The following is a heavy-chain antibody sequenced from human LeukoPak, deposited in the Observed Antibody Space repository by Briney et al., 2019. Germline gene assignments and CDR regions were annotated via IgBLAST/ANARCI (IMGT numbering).Heavy chain of an antibody. D-gene: IGHD6-13*01. CDR2: IIPILGIA. J-gene: IGHJ5*02. CDR1: GGTFSIYA. CDR3: ARVIAAAGIVFHP. Sequence: SVKVSCKASGGTFSIYAISWVRQAPGQGLEWMGRIIPILGIANYAQKFQGRVTITADKSTSTAYMELSSLRSEDTAVYYCARVIAAAGIVFHPWGQGTLVTVSS. V-gene: IGHV1-69*04.